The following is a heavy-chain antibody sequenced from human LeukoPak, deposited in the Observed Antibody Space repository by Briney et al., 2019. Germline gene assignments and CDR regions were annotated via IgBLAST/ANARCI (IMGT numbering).Heavy chain of an antibody. CDR2: ISSSSSYI. D-gene: IGHD5-24*01. V-gene: IGHV3-21*01. Sequence: PGGSLRLSCAASGFTFSSYWMSWVRQAPGKGLEWVSSISSSSSYIYYADSVKGRFTISRDNAKNSLYLQMNSLRAEDTAVYYCARERWLQFMTFDYWGQGTLVTVSS. J-gene: IGHJ4*02. CDR3: ARERWLQFMTFDY. CDR1: GFTFSSYW.